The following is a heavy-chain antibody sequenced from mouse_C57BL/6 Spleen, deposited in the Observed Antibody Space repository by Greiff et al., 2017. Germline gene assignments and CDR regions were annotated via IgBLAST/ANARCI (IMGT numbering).Heavy chain of an antibody. Sequence: VQLQQSGPELVKPGASVKISCKASGYAFSSSWMNWVKQRPGKGLEWIGRIYPGDGDTNYNGKFKGKATLTADKSSSTAYMQLSSLTSEDSAVYFCARWLLHNYFDYWGQGTTLTVSS. V-gene: IGHV1-82*01. D-gene: IGHD2-3*01. CDR2: IYPGDGDT. J-gene: IGHJ2*01. CDR3: ARWLLHNYFDY. CDR1: GYAFSSSW.